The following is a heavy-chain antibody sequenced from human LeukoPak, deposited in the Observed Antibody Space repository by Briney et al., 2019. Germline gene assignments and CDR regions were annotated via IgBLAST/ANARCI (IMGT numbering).Heavy chain of an antibody. J-gene: IGHJ4*02. D-gene: IGHD6-13*01. CDR2: ISGSGGST. CDR1: GFTFSSYA. V-gene: IGHV3-23*01. CDR3: AKADLFDRLGSSWFYFDY. Sequence: PGGSLRLSCAASGFTFSSYAMSWVRQAPGKGLEWVSAISGSGGSTYYADSVKGRFTISRDNSKNTLYLQMNSLRAEDTAVYYCAKADLFDRLGSSWFYFDYWGQGTLVTVSS.